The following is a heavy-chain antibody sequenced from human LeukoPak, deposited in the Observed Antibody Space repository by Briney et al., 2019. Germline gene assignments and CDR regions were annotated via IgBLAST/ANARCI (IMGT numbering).Heavy chain of an antibody. CDR1: VGSISSYY. D-gene: IGHD1-26*01. Sequence: PSETLSLTCTVSVGSISSYYWSWIRQLPGKGLEWIGYIYYSGSTKYNPSLKSRVTISVDTSKNQFSLKLSSVTAADTAVYYCARVEWELLGDGAFDIWGQGTMVTVSS. CDR3: ARVEWELLGDGAFDI. V-gene: IGHV4-59*01. CDR2: IYYSGST. J-gene: IGHJ3*02.